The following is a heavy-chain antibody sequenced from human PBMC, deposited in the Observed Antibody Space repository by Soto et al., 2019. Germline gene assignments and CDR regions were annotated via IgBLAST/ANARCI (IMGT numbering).Heavy chain of an antibody. CDR3: AKDIRQAGSCLDY. V-gene: IGHV3-23*01. Sequence: EVQLLESGGGLVQPGGSLRLSCAASGFTFSSYAMSWVRQVPGKGLEWVSSISGSGASRYYADSVEGRFTISRDNSKNTMHLQMNSLRAGDTATYYCAKDIRQAGSCLDYWGQGILVTVSS. D-gene: IGHD2-15*01. J-gene: IGHJ4*02. CDR1: GFTFSSYA. CDR2: ISGSGASR.